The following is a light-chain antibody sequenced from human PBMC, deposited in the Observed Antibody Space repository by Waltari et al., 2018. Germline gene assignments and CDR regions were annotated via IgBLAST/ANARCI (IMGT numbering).Light chain of an antibody. CDR3: CSYAGSYTYV. CDR1: SSNVGGYNY. CDR2: DVH. Sequence: QSALAQPRSVSGSPGQSVTISCTGSSSNVGGYNYVSWYQQYPGQAPKLMLYDVHKRPSGVPHRFSGSKSGDTASLTISGLQAEDEADYYCCSYAGSYTYVFGTGTKVTV. V-gene: IGLV2-11*01. J-gene: IGLJ1*01.